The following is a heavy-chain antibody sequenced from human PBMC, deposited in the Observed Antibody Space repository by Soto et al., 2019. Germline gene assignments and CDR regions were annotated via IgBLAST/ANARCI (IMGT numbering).Heavy chain of an antibody. CDR3: TSENSGSHVY. CDR1: GFTFSGAW. CDR2: VKSKANGGTI. D-gene: IGHD1-26*01. J-gene: IGHJ4*02. Sequence: EVQLVESGGGFVNPGGSLRLSCAGSGFTFSGAWLNWVRQLPGKGLEWIGLVKSKANGGTIHYAEHVKGRFTISRDDSENTLYVQMNSLKIDDTAVYFCTSENSGSHVYWGRGALVTVSS. V-gene: IGHV3-15*01.